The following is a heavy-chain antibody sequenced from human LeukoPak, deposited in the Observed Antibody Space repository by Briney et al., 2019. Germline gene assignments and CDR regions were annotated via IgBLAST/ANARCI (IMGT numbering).Heavy chain of an antibody. V-gene: IGHV3-21*01. CDR2: ISSSSSYI. Sequence: GSLRLSCAASGFTFSSYNMNWVRQAPGKGLEWVSSISSSSSYISYADSMKGRFTISRDNAKNSLYLQMNSLRAEDTAGYYCARDAADLAVAFDYWGQGTLVTVSS. CDR3: ARDAADLAVAFDY. CDR1: GFTFSSYN. D-gene: IGHD6-19*01. J-gene: IGHJ4*02.